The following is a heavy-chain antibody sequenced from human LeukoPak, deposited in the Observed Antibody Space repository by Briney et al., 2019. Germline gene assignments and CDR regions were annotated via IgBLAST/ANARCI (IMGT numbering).Heavy chain of an antibody. CDR3: ARPKDRSSEGAFDI. CDR2: IYPGDSDT. CDR1: GYRFNNYW. V-gene: IGHV5-51*01. J-gene: IGHJ3*02. Sequence: GESLKISCKGSGYRFNNYWIGWVRQMPGKGLEWMGIIYPGDSDTRYSPSFQGQVTISADKSITTAYLQWSSLKASDTAVYYCARPKDRSSEGAFDIWGQGTMVTVSS. D-gene: IGHD6-6*01.